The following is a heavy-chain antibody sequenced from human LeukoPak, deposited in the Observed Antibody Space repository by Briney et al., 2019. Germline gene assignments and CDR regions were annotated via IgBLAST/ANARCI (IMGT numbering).Heavy chain of an antibody. D-gene: IGHD6-13*01. J-gene: IGHJ4*02. V-gene: IGHV4-59*01. CDR1: GGSISSYY. CDR3: ARGVYIAAAQYGY. Sequence: PSETLSLTCTVSGGSISSYYWGWIRQPPGKGLEWIGYIYYSGITNYNPSLKSRVTISVDTSKNQFSLKLSSVTAADTAVYYCARGVYIAAAQYGYWGQGTLVTVSS. CDR2: IYYSGIT.